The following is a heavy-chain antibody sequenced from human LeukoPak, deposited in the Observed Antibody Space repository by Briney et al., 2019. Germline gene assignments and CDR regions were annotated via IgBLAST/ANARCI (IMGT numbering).Heavy chain of an antibody. J-gene: IGHJ6*02. V-gene: IGHV3-53*04. CDR1: GFTVSSNY. CDR2: IYSGGST. D-gene: IGHD2-2*01. CDR3: ARHLTNCSSTSCYSGSKLYYYYYGMDV. Sequence: PSGGSLRLSCAASGFTVSSNYMSWVRQAPGKGLEWVSVIYSGGSTYSAASVKGRFTISGHNSKNTLYLQMNSLRAEDTAVYYCARHLTNCSSTSCYSGSKLYYYYYGMDVWGQGTTVTVSS.